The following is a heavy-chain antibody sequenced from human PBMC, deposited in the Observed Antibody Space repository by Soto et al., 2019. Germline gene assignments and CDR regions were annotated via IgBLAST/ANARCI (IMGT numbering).Heavy chain of an antibody. Sequence: PLETLSLTCTVSGGSSSSYYWSWIRQPPGKGLEWIGYIYYSGSTNYNPSLKSRVTISVETSKNQFSLKLSSVTAADTAVYFCARQRQQLDYWGRGTLVTVSS. CDR3: ARQRQQLDY. D-gene: IGHD6-13*01. CDR2: IYYSGST. CDR1: GGSSSSYY. J-gene: IGHJ4*02. V-gene: IGHV4-59*08.